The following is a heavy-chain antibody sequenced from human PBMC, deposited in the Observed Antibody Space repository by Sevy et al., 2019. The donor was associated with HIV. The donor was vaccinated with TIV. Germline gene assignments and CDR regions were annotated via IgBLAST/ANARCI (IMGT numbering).Heavy chain of an antibody. CDR3: ARDLDGDDWFDP. J-gene: IGHJ5*02. CDR2: ISYDGSNK. V-gene: IGHV3-30-3*01. CDR1: GFTFSSYA. Sequence: GGSLRLSCAASGFTFSSYAMHWVRHAPGKGLEWVAVISYDGSNKYYADSVKGRFTISRDNSKNTLYLQMNSLRAEDTAVYYCARDLDGDDWFDPWGQGTLVTVSS. D-gene: IGHD3-10*01.